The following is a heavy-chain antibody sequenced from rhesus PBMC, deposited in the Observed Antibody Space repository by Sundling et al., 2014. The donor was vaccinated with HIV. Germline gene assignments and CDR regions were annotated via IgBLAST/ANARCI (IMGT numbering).Heavy chain of an antibody. V-gene: IGHV1-198*02. Sequence: QVQLVQSGAEVKKPGASVKVSCKTSGFTFGDYAINWVRQAPGQGLEWMGVIVPPVHITTYAEKFQDRVTITADTSTSTAYMELSSLRSEDTAVYYCARARGDTMFGLILTRPLRXLATRLVTXLRLLPTDRPGPFPFPXALPSTRTPPTSTAARRVGRRRF. CDR3: ARARGDTMFGLILTRPLRXLATRLVTXLRLLPTDRPGPFPFPXALPSTRTPPTSTAARRVGRRRF. CDR1: GFTFGDYA. J-gene: IGHJ5-1*01. D-gene: IGHD3-3*01. CDR2: IVPPVHIT.